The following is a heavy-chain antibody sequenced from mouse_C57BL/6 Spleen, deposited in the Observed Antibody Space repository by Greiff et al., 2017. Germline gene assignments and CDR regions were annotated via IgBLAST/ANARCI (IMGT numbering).Heavy chain of an antibody. J-gene: IGHJ3*01. D-gene: IGHD2-3*01. CDR1: GYTFTDHT. V-gene: IGHV1-78*01. CDR3: TGAIGGYCCVFVH. Sequence: QVQLQQSDAELVKPGASVKISCKVSGYTFTDHTIHWMKQRPEQGLEWIGYIYPRDGSTKYNEKFKGKATLTADKSSSTAYMQLNSLTSEVCAVYFCTGAIGGYCCVFVHWGQETLVTVSA. CDR2: IYPRDGST.